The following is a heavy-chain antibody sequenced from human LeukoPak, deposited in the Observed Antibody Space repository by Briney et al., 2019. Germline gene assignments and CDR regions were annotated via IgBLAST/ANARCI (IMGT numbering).Heavy chain of an antibody. J-gene: IGHJ4*02. D-gene: IGHD3-16*01. CDR2: IWYDGSNK. V-gene: IGHV3-33*01. CDR1: ASCCSTLC. Sequence: PARSMRPASAGTASCCSTLCMQLVRQAPNNGMEWVAYIWYDGSNKEYANFVKGRFTISRDTSKSTVNLQMNSLRPEDTAVYYCARDLLGLPHKYFDSWGQGTLVTVSS. CDR3: ARDLLGLPHKYFDS.